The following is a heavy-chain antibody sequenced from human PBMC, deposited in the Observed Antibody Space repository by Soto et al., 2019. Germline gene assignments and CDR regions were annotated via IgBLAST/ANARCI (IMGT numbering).Heavy chain of an antibody. J-gene: IGHJ6*02. CDR3: ARGHRAMEYYYYYGMDV. D-gene: IGHD5-18*01. CDR2: IIHSGST. Sequence: SETLSLTCAVYGGSFSGYYWSWIRQPPGKGLEWIGEIIHSGSTTYNPSLKSRITLSVDTSKNQFSLRVASVTAADTAVYYCARGHRAMEYYYYYGMDVWGQGTTVTVSS. V-gene: IGHV4-34*01. CDR1: GGSFSGYY.